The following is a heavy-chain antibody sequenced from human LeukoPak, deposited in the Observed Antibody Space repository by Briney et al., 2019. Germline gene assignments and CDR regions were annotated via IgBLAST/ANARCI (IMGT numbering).Heavy chain of an antibody. CDR2: ISTSSGTV. CDR1: GFTFSNYD. J-gene: IGHJ4*02. D-gene: IGHD2-21*02. Sequence: GGSLRLSCAASGFTFSNYDLNWVRQAPGKGLEWVSYISTSSGTVFYADSVKGRFTISRDNAKNSLYLQMNSLRAEDTAVYYCARGGDPDYWGQGTLVTVSS. V-gene: IGHV3-48*04. CDR3: ARGGDPDY.